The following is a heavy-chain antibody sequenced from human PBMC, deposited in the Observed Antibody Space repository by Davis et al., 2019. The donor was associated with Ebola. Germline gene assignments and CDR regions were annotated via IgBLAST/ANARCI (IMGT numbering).Heavy chain of an antibody. CDR2: IISSGETI. CDR1: GFTFSRYD. CDR3: ARGGSYFFGSGYLDAFDI. Sequence: PGGSLRLSCAASGFTFSRYDMNWVRQAPGKGLEWVSYIISSGETIYYADSVKGRFTISRDNAKNSLYLQMNSLRAEDTAVYYCARGGSYFFGSGYLDAFDIWGQGTMVTVSS. D-gene: IGHD1-26*01. V-gene: IGHV3-48*03. J-gene: IGHJ3*02.